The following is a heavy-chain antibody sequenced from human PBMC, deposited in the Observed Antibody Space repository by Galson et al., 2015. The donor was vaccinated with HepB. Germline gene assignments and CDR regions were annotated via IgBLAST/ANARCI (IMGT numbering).Heavy chain of an antibody. J-gene: IGHJ5*02. CDR1: GYTFTSSA. Sequence: SVKVSCKASGYTFTSSAMHWVRQAPGQRLEWMGWINAGNGNTKYSQNFQSRVTITRDTSASTGYMELSSLRSEDTAVYYCARGLVGATNWFDPRGQGTLVTVSS. V-gene: IGHV1-3*01. CDR3: ARGLVGATNWFDP. CDR2: INAGNGNT. D-gene: IGHD1-26*01.